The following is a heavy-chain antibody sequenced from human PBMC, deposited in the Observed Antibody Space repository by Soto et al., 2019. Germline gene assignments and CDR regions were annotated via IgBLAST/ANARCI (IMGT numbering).Heavy chain of an antibody. CDR2: INHSGST. J-gene: IGHJ4*02. CDR3: ASRERGSGGSCYPY. V-gene: IGHV4-34*01. D-gene: IGHD2-15*01. Sequence: QVQLQQWGAGLLKPSETLSLTCAVYGGSFSGYYWSWIRQPPGKGLEWIGEINHSGSTNYNPSLKSRVTISVDTSKNQFSLKLSSVTAADTAVYYCASRERGSGGSCYPYWGQGTLVTVSS. CDR1: GGSFSGYY.